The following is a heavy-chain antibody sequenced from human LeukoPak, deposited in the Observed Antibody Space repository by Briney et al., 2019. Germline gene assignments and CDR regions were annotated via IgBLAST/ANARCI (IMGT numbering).Heavy chain of an antibody. J-gene: IGHJ4*02. Sequence: GGSLRLSCAASGFTFRSYWMSWVRQAPGKGLEWVANIKQDGSEKYYVDSVKGRFTISRDNAKNSLYLQMNSLRAEDTAVYYCARAPKRSYDYWGQGTLVTVSS. D-gene: IGHD1-26*01. CDR1: GFTFRSYW. V-gene: IGHV3-7*01. CDR3: ARAPKRSYDY. CDR2: IKQDGSEK.